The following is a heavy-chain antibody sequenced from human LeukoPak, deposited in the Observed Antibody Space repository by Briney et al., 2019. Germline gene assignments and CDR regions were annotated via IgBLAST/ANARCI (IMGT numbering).Heavy chain of an antibody. CDR1: GGSFSGYY. D-gene: IGHD3-3*01. Sequence: SETLSLACAVYGGSFSGYYWSWIRQPPGKGLEWIGEINHSGRTNYNPSLKSRVTISVDTSKNQFSLKLSSVTAADTAVYYCARGRPKLRFLEWLPMANFDYWGQGTLVTVSS. CDR3: ARGRPKLRFLEWLPMANFDY. V-gene: IGHV4-34*01. J-gene: IGHJ4*02. CDR2: INHSGRT.